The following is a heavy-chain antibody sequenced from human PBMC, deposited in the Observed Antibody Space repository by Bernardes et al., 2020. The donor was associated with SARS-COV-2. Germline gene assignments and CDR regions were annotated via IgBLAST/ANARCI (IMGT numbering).Heavy chain of an antibody. D-gene: IGHD6-13*01. CDR2: IYTSGTT. V-gene: IGHV4-4*07. J-gene: IGHJ6*02. Sequence: SETLSLTCTVSGGSISTYSWTWIRQPAGKGLEWIGRIYTSGTTNYNPSLKSRVTMSLDTSKTQFSLKLSSVTAADTAVYYCAREMYSSSLDYYYGMDVWGQGTTV. CDR1: GGSISTYS. CDR3: AREMYSSSLDYYYGMDV.